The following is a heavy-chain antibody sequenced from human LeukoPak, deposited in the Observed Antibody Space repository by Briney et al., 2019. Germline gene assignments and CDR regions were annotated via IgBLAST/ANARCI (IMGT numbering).Heavy chain of an antibody. CDR3: ARDTAMVTYWFDP. J-gene: IGHJ5*02. CDR1: GYTFMSHG. CDR2: ISGSSSNT. V-gene: IGHV1-18*01. D-gene: IGHD5-18*01. Sequence: GASVKVSCKAYGYTFMSHGISWVRQAPGQGLEWMGWISGSSSNTNYAQRLQGRVTMTTDTSTTTAYMELRSLRSDDTAVYYCARDTAMVTYWFDPWGQGTLVTVSS.